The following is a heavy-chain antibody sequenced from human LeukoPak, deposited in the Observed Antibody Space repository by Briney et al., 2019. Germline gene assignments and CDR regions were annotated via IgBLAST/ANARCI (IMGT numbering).Heavy chain of an antibody. D-gene: IGHD3-22*01. CDR3: ARGDYETHGYQTR. CDR2: INTNTGNP. CDR1: GYTFTSYG. V-gene: IGHV7-4-1*02. J-gene: IGHJ4*02. Sequence: VASVKVSCKASGYTFTSYGISWVRQAPGQGLEWMGWINTNTGNPTYAQGFTGRFVFSLDTSVSTAYLQISSLKADDTAMYYCARGDYETHGYQTRWGQGTLVTVSS.